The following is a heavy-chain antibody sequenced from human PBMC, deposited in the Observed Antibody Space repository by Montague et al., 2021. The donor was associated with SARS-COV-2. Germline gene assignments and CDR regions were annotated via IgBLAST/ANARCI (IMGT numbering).Heavy chain of an antibody. Sequence: SLRLSCAASGFTVSSNYMSWVRQAPGKGLEWVSIIYSGGTTYYTDAVKGRFTISRDNSKTTLFLQMNSLRAEDTAVYYCARAVAGYYFDYWGQGTLVTVSS. CDR1: GFTVSSNY. CDR2: IYSGGTT. D-gene: IGHD6-19*01. V-gene: IGHV3-53*01. J-gene: IGHJ4*02. CDR3: ARAVAGYYFDY.